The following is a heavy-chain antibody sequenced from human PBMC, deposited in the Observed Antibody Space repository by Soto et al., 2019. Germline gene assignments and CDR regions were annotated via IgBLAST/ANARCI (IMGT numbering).Heavy chain of an antibody. V-gene: IGHV4-34*01. Sequence: TSETLFLTCAVYGGSFSGYYWSWIRQPPGKGLEWIGEINHSGSTNYNPSLKSRVTISVDTSKNQFSLKLSSVTAADTAVYYCARGRVVTSYYYYYYGMDVWGKGTTVTVSS. J-gene: IGHJ6*04. D-gene: IGHD3-22*01. CDR3: ARGRVVTSYYYYYYGMDV. CDR1: GGSFSGYY. CDR2: INHSGST.